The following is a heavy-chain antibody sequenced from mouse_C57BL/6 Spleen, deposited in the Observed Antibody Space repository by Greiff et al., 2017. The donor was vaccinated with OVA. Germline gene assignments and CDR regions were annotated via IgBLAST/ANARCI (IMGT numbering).Heavy chain of an antibody. CDR3: ARDGGYFDV. CDR1: GYTFTSYW. D-gene: IGHD2-3*01. J-gene: IGHJ1*03. Sequence: QVQLQQPGAELVMPGASVKLSCKASGYTFTSYWMHWVKQRPGQGLEWIGEIDPSDSYTNYNQKFKGKSTLTVDKSSSTAYMQLSSLTSEDSAVYYCARDGGYFDVWGTGTTVTVSS. CDR2: IDPSDSYT. V-gene: IGHV1-69*01.